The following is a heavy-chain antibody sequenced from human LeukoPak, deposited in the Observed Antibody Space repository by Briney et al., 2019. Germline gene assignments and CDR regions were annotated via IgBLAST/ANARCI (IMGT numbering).Heavy chain of an antibody. CDR2: ISYDGSNK. D-gene: IGHD3-22*01. J-gene: IGHJ4*02. V-gene: IGHV3-30-3*01. CDR1: GFTFSSYA. Sequence: GRSLRLSCAASGFTFSSYAMHWVRQAPGKGLEWVAVISYDGSNKYYADSVKGRFTISRDNSKNTLYLQMNSLRAEGTAVYYCAREGSGYYDSSGYYVGPFDYWGQGTLVTVSS. CDR3: AREGSGYYDSSGYYVGPFDY.